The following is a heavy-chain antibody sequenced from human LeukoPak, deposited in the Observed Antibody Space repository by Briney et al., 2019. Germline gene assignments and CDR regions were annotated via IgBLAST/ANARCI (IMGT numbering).Heavy chain of an antibody. J-gene: IGHJ4*02. CDR3: ARDRFLGYYDFWSRCLAN. V-gene: IGHV1-2*02. CDR1: GYTFTSYY. CDR2: INPNSGGT. D-gene: IGHD3-3*01. Sequence: ASVKVSCKASGYTFTSYYMHWVRQAPGQGLEWMGWINPNSGGTNYAQKFQGRVTMTRSTSISTRYMERSRLRSEDTAVYYCARDRFLGYYDFWSRCLANWGQGTLVTVSS.